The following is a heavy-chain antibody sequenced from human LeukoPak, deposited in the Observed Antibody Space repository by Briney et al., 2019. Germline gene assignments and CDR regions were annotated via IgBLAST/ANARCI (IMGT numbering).Heavy chain of an antibody. CDR1: GFTVSSNY. D-gene: IGHD6-13*01. CDR2: IYSGGST. V-gene: IGHV3-66*02. Sequence: GGSLRLSCAASGFTVSSNYMSWVRQAPGKGLEWVSVIYSGGSTYYADSVKGRFTISRDNSKNTRYLQMNSLRAEDTAVYYCARDASGARIAGYWGQGTLVTVSS. J-gene: IGHJ4*02. CDR3: ARDASGARIAGY.